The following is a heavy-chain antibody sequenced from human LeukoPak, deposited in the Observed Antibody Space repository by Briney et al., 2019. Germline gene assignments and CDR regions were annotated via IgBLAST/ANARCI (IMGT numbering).Heavy chain of an antibody. J-gene: IGHJ5*02. V-gene: IGHV4-59*01. CDR3: ARAGTPIGMIVVESNWFDP. D-gene: IGHD3-22*01. Sequence: SETLSLTCTVSGDSMSSYYWSWIRQPPGKGLEWIGNIYYSGSTNYNPSLQSRVTMSVDTSKNQFSLKLSSVTAADTAVYYCARAGTPIGMIVVESNWFDPWGQGTLVTVSS. CDR2: IYYSGST. CDR1: GDSMSSYY.